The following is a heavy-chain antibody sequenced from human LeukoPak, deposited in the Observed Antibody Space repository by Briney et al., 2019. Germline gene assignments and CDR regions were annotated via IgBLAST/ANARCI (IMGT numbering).Heavy chain of an antibody. D-gene: IGHD2-21*02. CDR2: IYYSGST. Sequence: SETLSLTCTVSGYSISPYYWSWLRQPPGKGLEWIGYIYYSGSTNYNPSLKSRVTISVDTSKNQFSLKLSSVTAADTAVYYCARGGGYYKNFDYWGRGTLVTVSS. V-gene: IGHV4-59*01. CDR1: GYSISPYY. CDR3: ARGGGYYKNFDY. J-gene: IGHJ4*02.